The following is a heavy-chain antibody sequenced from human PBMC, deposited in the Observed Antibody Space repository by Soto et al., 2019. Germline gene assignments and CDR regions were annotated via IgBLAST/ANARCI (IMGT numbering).Heavy chain of an antibody. D-gene: IGHD6-19*01. CDR1: GGSISSYY. CDR3: ARQHGSSKSGWFFDY. V-gene: IGHV4-59*08. CDR2: IYYSGST. Sequence: SSETLSLTCTVSGGSISSYYWSWIRQPPGKGLEWIGYIYYSGSTNYNPSLKSRVTISVDTSKNQFSLKLSSVTAADTAVYYCARQHGSSKSGWFFDYWGQGTLVTVSS. J-gene: IGHJ4*02.